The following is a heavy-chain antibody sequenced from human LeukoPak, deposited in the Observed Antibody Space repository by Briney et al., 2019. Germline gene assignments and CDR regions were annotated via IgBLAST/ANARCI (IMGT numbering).Heavy chain of an antibody. Sequence: GGSLRLSCVGSDFSFITYAMSWVRQAPGKGLEWVSIITGRGDATYYADSVKGRFTISRDNSKNTLYLQLNSLRAEDTTVYYCAKTTYASNSSGWYNHFDYWGQGTLVTVSS. V-gene: IGHV3-23*01. CDR3: AKTTYASNSSGWYNHFDY. CDR2: ITGRGDAT. D-gene: IGHD6-19*01. J-gene: IGHJ4*02. CDR1: DFSFITYA.